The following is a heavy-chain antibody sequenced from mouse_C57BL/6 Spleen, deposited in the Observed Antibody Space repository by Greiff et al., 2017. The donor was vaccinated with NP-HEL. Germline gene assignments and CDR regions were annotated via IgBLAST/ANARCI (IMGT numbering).Heavy chain of an antibody. CDR1: GYTFTEYT. V-gene: IGHV1-62-2*01. J-gene: IGHJ4*01. CDR2: FYPGSGSI. CDR3: ARHEEREGGGYYYAMDY. Sequence: VQLQQSGAELVKPGASVKLSCKASGYTFTEYTIHWVKQRSGQGLEWIGWFYPGSGSIKYKEKFKDKATLTADKSSSTVYMELSRVTSEDSAVYFCARHEEREGGGYYYAMDYWGQGTSVTVSS.